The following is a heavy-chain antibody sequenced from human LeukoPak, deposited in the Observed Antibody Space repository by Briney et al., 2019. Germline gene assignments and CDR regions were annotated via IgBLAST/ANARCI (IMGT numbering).Heavy chain of an antibody. Sequence: GGSLRLSCTASGFTFGDYAMSWVRQAPGKGLEWVANIKQDGSEKYYVDSVKGRFTISRDNAKNSLYLQMNSLRAEDTAVYYCARGGDYGDYFDYWGQGTLVTVSS. CDR1: GFTFGDYA. J-gene: IGHJ4*02. CDR3: ARGGDYGDYFDY. D-gene: IGHD4-17*01. CDR2: IKQDGSEK. V-gene: IGHV3-7*01.